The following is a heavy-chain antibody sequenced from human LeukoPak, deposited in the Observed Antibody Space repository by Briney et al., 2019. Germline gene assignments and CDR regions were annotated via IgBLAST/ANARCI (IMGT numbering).Heavy chain of an antibody. CDR1: GASINSYR. Sequence: PSETLSLTCNVSGASINSYRWNWIRQPPGKGLGWIGYISYDGKTNYNPSLKSRLTLSVDTSKNQFSLNLNSVTAADTARYYCTKGYYEPFDWWGQGTLVTVTS. J-gene: IGHJ4*02. V-gene: IGHV4-59*01. D-gene: IGHD3-22*01. CDR2: ISYDGKT. CDR3: TKGYYEPFDW.